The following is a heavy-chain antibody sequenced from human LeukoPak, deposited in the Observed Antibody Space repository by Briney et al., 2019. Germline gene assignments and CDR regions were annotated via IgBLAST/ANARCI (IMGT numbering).Heavy chain of an antibody. CDR3: ARRCSTSCRSPYFDY. V-gene: IGHV3-7*01. J-gene: IGHJ4*02. CDR1: GFTFSSNY. Sequence: GGSLRLSCAASGFTFSSNYMTWVRQAPGKGLEWVANIKKDGREKHYVDSVEGRFTISRDNAKNSLYLQMNSLRAEDTAVYYCARRCSTSCRSPYFDYWGQGTLVTVSS. CDR2: IKKDGREK. D-gene: IGHD2-2*01.